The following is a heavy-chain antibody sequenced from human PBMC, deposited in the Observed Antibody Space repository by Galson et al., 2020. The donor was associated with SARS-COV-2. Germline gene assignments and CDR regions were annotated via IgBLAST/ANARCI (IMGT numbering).Heavy chain of an antibody. CDR1: GFTFSSFA. CDR3: ANILEAAEIDY. D-gene: IGHD6-13*01. Sequence: GGSLRLSCAASGFTFSSFAMTWVRQAPGKGLEWVSSISGIGGTTYYADSVKGRFAVSRDNFKNTLYLHMTSLRAEDTAIYYCANILEAAEIDYWGQGTPVTVSS. J-gene: IGHJ4*02. CDR2: ISGIGGTT. V-gene: IGHV3-23*01.